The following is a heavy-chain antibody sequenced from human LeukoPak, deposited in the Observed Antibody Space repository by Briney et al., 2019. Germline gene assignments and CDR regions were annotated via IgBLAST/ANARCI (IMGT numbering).Heavy chain of an antibody. CDR1: GYTFTGYY. D-gene: IGHD6-13*01. Sequence: ASVKVSCKASGYTFTGYYMHWVRQATGQGLEWMGWMNPNSGNTGYAQKFQGRVTMTRNTSISTAYMELSSLRSEDTAVYYCARGHGGSSTSDYFDYWGQGTMVTVSS. V-gene: IGHV1-8*02. J-gene: IGHJ4*02. CDR3: ARGHGGSSTSDYFDY. CDR2: MNPNSGNT.